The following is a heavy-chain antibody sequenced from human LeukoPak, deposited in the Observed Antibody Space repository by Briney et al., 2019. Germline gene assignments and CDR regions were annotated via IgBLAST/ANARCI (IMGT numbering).Heavy chain of an antibody. CDR1: GFTFSSYE. D-gene: IGHD5-18*01. CDR3: ARGPPYDRRQLWFVDY. CDR2: ISSSSSCI. V-gene: IGHV3-21*05. Sequence: GGSLRLSCAASGFTFSSYEMNWVRQAPGKGLEWVSYISSSSSCIYYADSVKGRFTISRDNAKNSLYLQMTSLRAEDTAVYYCARGPPYDRRQLWFVDYWGQGTLVTVSS. J-gene: IGHJ4*02.